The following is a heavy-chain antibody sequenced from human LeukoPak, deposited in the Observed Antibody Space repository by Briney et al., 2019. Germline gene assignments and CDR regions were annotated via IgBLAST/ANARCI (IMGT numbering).Heavy chain of an antibody. CDR2: IIPIFGTA. Sequence: SVKVSCKASGGTFSSYAISWVRQAPGQGLEWMGGIIPIFGTANYAQKFQGRVTITADESTSTAYMELSSLRSEDTAVYYCARGKAGLGYCSGGSCYSDYYYYYMDVWGKGTTVTVS. D-gene: IGHD2-15*01. CDR1: GGTFSSYA. CDR3: ARGKAGLGYCSGGSCYSDYYYYYMDV. J-gene: IGHJ6*03. V-gene: IGHV1-69*13.